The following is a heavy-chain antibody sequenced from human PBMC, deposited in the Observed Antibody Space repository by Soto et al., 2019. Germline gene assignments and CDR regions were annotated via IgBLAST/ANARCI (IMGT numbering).Heavy chain of an antibody. V-gene: IGHV4-39*01. CDR1: GGSISSSSYY. CDR3: AKTDTAMVIIDY. J-gene: IGHJ4*02. D-gene: IGHD5-18*01. CDR2: IYYSGST. Sequence: SETLSLTCTVSGGSISSSSYYWGWIRQPPGKGLEWIGSIYYSGSTYYNPSLKSRVTISVDTSKNQFSLKLSSVTAADTAVYYCAKTDTAMVIIDYWGQGTLVTVS.